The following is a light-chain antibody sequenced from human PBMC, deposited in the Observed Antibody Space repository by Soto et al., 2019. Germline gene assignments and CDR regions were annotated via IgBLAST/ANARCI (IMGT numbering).Light chain of an antibody. CDR1: QSVSSSY. V-gene: IGKV3-20*01. CDR2: GAS. CDR3: QQYGSSSWT. Sequence: EIVLTQSPGTLSLSPGERATLSCRASQSVSSSYLAWYQQKRSQAPRLLIYGASSRATGIPDRFSGSGSGTDFTLTISRLEPEYFAVYYCQQYGSSSWTFGQGTKVEIK. J-gene: IGKJ1*01.